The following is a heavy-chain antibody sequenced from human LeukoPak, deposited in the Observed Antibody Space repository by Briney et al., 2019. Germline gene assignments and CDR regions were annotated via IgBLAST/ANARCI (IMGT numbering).Heavy chain of an antibody. CDR1: GGTFTSYA. CDR3: ARESGLEQRTGYYYYYMDV. Sequence: ASVKVSCKASGGTFTSYAISWVRQAPGQGLEWMWGIIPIFGTANYAQKFQGRVTITTDESTSTAYMELSSLRSEDTAVYYCARESGLEQRTGYYYYYMDVWGKGTTVTVSS. V-gene: IGHV1-69*05. D-gene: IGHD1/OR15-1a*01. J-gene: IGHJ6*03. CDR2: IIPIFGTA.